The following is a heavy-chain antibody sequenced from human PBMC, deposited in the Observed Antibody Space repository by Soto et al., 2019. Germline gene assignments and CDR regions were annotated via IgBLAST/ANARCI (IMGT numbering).Heavy chain of an antibody. J-gene: IGHJ4*02. D-gene: IGHD1-1*01. CDR2: ISAHNGNT. V-gene: IGHV1-18*01. Sequence: QVHLVQSGAEVKXPGASVKVSCKGSGYDFTTYGITWVRQAPGQGLEWMAWISAHNGNTDYAQKLQGRVTVTRDTSTSTAYMELRSLRSDDTAVYYCARGRYGDYWGQGALVTVSS. CDR3: ARGRYGDY. CDR1: GYDFTTYG.